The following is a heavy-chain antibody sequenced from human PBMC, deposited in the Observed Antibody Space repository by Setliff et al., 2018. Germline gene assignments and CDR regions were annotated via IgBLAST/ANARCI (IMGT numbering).Heavy chain of an antibody. J-gene: IGHJ4*02. CDR1: GDYISSQY. Sequence: SETLSLTCAVSGDYISSQYWSWIRQPPGKGLEWIGYISNRGSTDYNPSLKSRVTISEDTSRSQFSLKLTSVTTADTAVYYCALSDHYPFYYDYWGLGTLVTVSS. CDR3: ALSDHYPFYYDY. V-gene: IGHV4-59*11. CDR2: ISNRGST. D-gene: IGHD3-3*01.